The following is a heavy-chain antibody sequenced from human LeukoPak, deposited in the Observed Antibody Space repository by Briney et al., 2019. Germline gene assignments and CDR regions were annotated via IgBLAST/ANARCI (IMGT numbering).Heavy chain of an antibody. Sequence: GASVTVSCKASGYTLTSYAIHWVRQAPGQRPEWMGWINTGNGNTKYSQKFQGRVTITRDTSANTAYMELSSLRFEDTAVYYCAGGGSRMTTFYIIDYWGQGTLVTVSS. D-gene: IGHD4-11*01. J-gene: IGHJ4*02. CDR1: GYTLTSYA. V-gene: IGHV1-3*04. CDR3: AGGGSRMTTFYIIDY. CDR2: INTGNGNT.